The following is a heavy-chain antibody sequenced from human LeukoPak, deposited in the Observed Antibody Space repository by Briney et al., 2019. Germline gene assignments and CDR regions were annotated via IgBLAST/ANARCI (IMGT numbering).Heavy chain of an antibody. J-gene: IGHJ4*02. CDR3: ARKGDSSSCFDY. D-gene: IGHD6-13*01. V-gene: IGHV3-33*01. Sequence: PGGSLRLSCAASGFTFSSYGMHWVRQAPGKGLEWVAVIWYDGSNKYYADSVKGRFTISRDNSKNTLYLQMNSLRAEDTAVYYCARKGDSSSCFDYWGQGTLVTVSS. CDR2: IWYDGSNK. CDR1: GFTFSSYG.